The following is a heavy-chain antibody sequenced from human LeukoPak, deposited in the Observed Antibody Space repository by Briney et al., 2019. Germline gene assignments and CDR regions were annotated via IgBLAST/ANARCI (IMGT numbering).Heavy chain of an antibody. CDR2: ISTSSSYI. V-gene: IGHV3-21*01. CDR1: GFTFSSYS. J-gene: IGHJ4*02. Sequence: SGGSLRLSCAASGFTFSSYSMNWVRQAPGKGLEWVSSISTSSSYIYYADSVKGRFTISRDNAKNSLYLQMNSLRAEDTAVYYCARTWIQQESGLDYWGQGTLVTVSS. D-gene: IGHD5-18*01. CDR3: ARTWIQQESGLDY.